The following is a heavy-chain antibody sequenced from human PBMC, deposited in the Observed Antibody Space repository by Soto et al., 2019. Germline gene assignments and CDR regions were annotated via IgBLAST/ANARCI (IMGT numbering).Heavy chain of an antibody. CDR3: VRGVGGTSWFDH. CDR1: CYSINSGYW. D-gene: IGHD1-26*01. CDR2: ISHSGST. J-gene: IGHJ5*02. Sequence: SETLSLTCPVSCYSINSGYWWGWIRQPPGKGLEWIGSISHSGSTNYNPSLKSRVFISADTSKNQFYLKLNSVTAADTSVYYCVRGVGGTSWFDHWGQGTLVTVSS. V-gene: IGHV4-38-2*01.